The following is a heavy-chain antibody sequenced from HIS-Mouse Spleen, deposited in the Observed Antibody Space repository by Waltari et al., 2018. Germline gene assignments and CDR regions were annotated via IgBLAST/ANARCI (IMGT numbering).Heavy chain of an antibody. J-gene: IGHJ4*02. CDR3: AKDPSLDSGYDYFDY. Sequence: EVQLLESGGGLVQPGGSLRLSCAASGFTFSSYAMSWVRQAPGMGLEWVSAISGSGGSTYYAESVKGRFTISRDNSKNTLYLQMNSLRAEDTDVYYCAKDPSLDSGYDYFDYWGQGTLVTVSS. CDR1: GFTFSSYA. CDR2: ISGSGGST. V-gene: IGHV3-23*01. D-gene: IGHD5-12*01.